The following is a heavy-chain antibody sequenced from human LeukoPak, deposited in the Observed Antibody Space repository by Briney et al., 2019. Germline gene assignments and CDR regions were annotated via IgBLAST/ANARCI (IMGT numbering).Heavy chain of an antibody. CDR2: IYYSAST. CDR1: GGSISSYY. CDR3: ARERVVPAAMADY. J-gene: IGHJ4*02. V-gene: IGHV4-59*12. D-gene: IGHD2-2*01. Sequence: PSETLSLTCTVSGGSISSYYWSWIRQPPGKGLEWIGSIYYSASTYYNPSLKSRVTISVDTSKNQFSLKLSSVTAADTAVYYCARERVVPAAMADYWGQGTLVTVSS.